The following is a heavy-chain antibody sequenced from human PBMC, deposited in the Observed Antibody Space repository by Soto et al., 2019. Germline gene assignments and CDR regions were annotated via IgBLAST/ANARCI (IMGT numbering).Heavy chain of an antibody. J-gene: IGHJ4*02. CDR3: ARLHGYSSGWYDY. CDR2: ISTFNGNA. D-gene: IGHD6-19*01. CDR1: GYTFSSNG. V-gene: IGHV1-18*04. Sequence: SVKVSCKASGYTFSSNGVSWVRQAPGQGLEWMGWISTFNGNAHYAQKFQGRVTMTTDTSTNTAYMELTSLSSDDTAVYYCARLHGYSSGWYDYWGQGTLVTVSS.